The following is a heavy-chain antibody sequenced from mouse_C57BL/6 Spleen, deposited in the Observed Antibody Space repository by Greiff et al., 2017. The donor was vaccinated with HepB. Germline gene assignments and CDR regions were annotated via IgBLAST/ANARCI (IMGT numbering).Heavy chain of an antibody. CDR2: INPYNGDT. CDR3: ARDGYDVLYAMDY. D-gene: IGHD2-2*01. CDR1: GYSFTGYF. Sequence: EVQVVESGPELVKPGDSVKISCKASGYSFTGYFMNWVMQSHGKSLEWIGRINPYNGDTFYNQKFKGKATLTVDKSSSTAHMELRSLTSEDSAVYYCARDGYDVLYAMDYWGQGTSVTVSS. V-gene: IGHV1-20*01. J-gene: IGHJ4*01.